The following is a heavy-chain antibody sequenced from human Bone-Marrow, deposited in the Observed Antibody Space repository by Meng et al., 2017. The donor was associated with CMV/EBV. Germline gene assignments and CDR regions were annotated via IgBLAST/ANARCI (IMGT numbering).Heavy chain of an antibody. Sequence: GESLKISCAASGFTFSSYDMHWVRQATGKGLEWVSAIGTAGDTYYPGSVKGRFTISRDNAKNTLYLQMNSLRAEDTAVYYCARASFTTYDFWSGYFSPYYYYGMDVWGQGTTVTVSS. CDR1: GFTFSSYD. CDR2: IGTAGDT. D-gene: IGHD3-3*01. J-gene: IGHJ6*02. CDR3: ARASFTTYDFWSGYFSPYYYYGMDV. V-gene: IGHV3-13*01.